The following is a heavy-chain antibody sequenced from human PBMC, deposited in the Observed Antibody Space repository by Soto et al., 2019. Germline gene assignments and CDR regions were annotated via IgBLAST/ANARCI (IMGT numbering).Heavy chain of an antibody. D-gene: IGHD1-26*01. CDR1: GGSISSYY. J-gene: IGHJ4*02. CDR3: ARRWGAAFDY. V-gene: IGHV4-59*08. CDR2: IYYSGST. Sequence: QVQLQESGPGLVKPSETLSLTCTVSGGSISSYYWSWIRQPPGKELEWIGYIYYSGSTNYNPSLKRRVSMSVDTSNSQFSLTLSSVTAADTAVYYCARRWGAAFDYWGQGTLVTVSS.